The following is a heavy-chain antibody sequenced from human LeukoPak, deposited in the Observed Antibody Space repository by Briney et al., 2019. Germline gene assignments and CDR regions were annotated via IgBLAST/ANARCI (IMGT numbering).Heavy chain of an antibody. CDR2: ISAYNGNT. J-gene: IGHJ6*04. CDR1: GYTFSIFG. D-gene: IGHD3-10*01. V-gene: IGHV1-18*01. Sequence: ASVKVSCKASGYTFSIFGISWVRQAPGQGLEWMGWISAYNGNTNYAQKLQGRVTMTTDTSTSTAYMELRSLRSDDTAVYYCARFPYGSGIVDVWGKGTTVTVSS. CDR3: ARFPYGSGIVDV.